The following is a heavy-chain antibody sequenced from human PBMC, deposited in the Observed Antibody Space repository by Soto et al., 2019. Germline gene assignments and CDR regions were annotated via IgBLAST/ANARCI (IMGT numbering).Heavy chain of an antibody. J-gene: IGHJ4*02. D-gene: IGHD3-3*01. CDR1: GFTFSSYA. CDR3: ARYHYDFWSGYYTGADFDY. Sequence: GGSLRLSCAASGFTFSSYAMHWVRQAPGKGLEWVAVISYDGSNKYYADSVKGRFTISRDNSKNTLYLQMNSLRAEDTAVYYCARYHYDFWSGYYTGADFDYWGQGTLVTVSS. CDR2: ISYDGSNK. V-gene: IGHV3-30-3*01.